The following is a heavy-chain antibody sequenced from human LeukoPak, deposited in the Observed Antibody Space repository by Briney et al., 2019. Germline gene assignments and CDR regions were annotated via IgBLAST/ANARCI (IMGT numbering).Heavy chain of an antibody. CDR2: ISGSGGST. V-gene: IGHV3-23*01. J-gene: IGHJ4*02. CDR3: AKDQRDGYSSRSFFDY. D-gene: IGHD6-13*01. CDR1: GFTFSSYA. Sequence: GGSLRLSCAVSGFTFSSYAMSWVRQAPGKGLEWVSVISGSGGSTYYADSVKGRFTISRDNSKNTLYLQMNSLRAEDTAVYYCAKDQRDGYSSRSFFDYWGQGTLVTVSS.